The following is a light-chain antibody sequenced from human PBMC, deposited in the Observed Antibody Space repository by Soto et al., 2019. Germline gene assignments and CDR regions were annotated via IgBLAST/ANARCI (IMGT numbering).Light chain of an antibody. Sequence: EIVLTQSPGTLSLSPGERATLSCRASQSVSSSYLAWYQQKPGQAPRLLICGASSRATGIPDRFSGSGSGTDFTLTISRLEPEDFAVYYCQHYGSSLWTFGQGTKVDIK. CDR3: QHYGSSLWT. V-gene: IGKV3-20*01. J-gene: IGKJ1*01. CDR1: QSVSSSY. CDR2: GAS.